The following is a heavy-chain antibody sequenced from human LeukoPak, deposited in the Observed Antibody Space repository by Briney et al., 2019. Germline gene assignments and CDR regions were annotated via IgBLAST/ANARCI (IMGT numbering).Heavy chain of an antibody. CDR3: ARDYGDFFYDSGDAFDI. V-gene: IGHV3-33*01. CDR1: GFTFSSYG. D-gene: IGHD4-17*01. CDR2: IWYDGSNK. J-gene: IGHJ3*02. Sequence: TGGSLRLSCAASGFTFSSYGMHWVRQAPGKGLEGVAVIWYDGSNKYYADSVKGRFTISRDNSKNTLYLQMNSLRAEDTAVYYCARDYGDFFYDSGDAFDIWGQGTMVTVSS.